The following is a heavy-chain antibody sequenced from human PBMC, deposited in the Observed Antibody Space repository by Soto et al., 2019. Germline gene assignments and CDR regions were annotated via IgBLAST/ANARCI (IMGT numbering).Heavy chain of an antibody. D-gene: IGHD3-3*01. CDR3: ARDPRDYDFWSGYYLGDWFDP. J-gene: IGHJ5*02. CDR2: IYHSGST. CDR1: GGSISSSNW. Sequence: QVQLQESGPGLVKPSGTLSLTCAVSGGSISSSNWWSWVRQPPGKGLEWIGEIYHSGSTNYNPSLKSRVTISLDKSKNQFSLKLSSVTAADTAVYYCARDPRDYDFWSGYYLGDWFDPWGQGTLVTVSS. V-gene: IGHV4-4*02.